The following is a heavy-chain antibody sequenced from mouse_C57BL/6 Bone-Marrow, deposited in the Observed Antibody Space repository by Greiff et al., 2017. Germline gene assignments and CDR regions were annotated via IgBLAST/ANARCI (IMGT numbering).Heavy chain of an antibody. D-gene: IGHD1-1*01. J-gene: IGHJ4*01. V-gene: IGHV1-81*01. CDR2: FYPRSGNT. CDR3: AREGMGLRLYAMDY. CDR1: GYTFTSYG. Sequence: VQLQQSGAELARPGASVTLSCKASGYTFTSYGISWVKQRTGQGLEWIGEFYPRSGNTHYNQKFKGKATLTADKSSSAAYMELRSLTSEDSAVXFCAREGMGLRLYAMDYWGQGTSVTVSS.